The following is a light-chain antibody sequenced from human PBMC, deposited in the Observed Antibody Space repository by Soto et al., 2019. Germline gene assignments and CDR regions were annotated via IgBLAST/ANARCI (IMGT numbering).Light chain of an antibody. J-gene: IGKJ3*01. V-gene: IGKV3-20*01. Sequence: EIVLTQSPGTLSLSPGERATLSCRASQSVSSGYLTWYQQKPGQAPRRLIFGASRRATGIPDRFSGSGSGTDFTLTISRLEPEDFAVYYCQQYGSSPLFTFGPGTKVDIK. CDR1: QSVSSGY. CDR3: QQYGSSPLFT. CDR2: GAS.